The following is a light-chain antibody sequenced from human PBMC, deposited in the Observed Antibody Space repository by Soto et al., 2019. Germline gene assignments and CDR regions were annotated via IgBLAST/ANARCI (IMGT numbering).Light chain of an antibody. CDR3: AAWDDSLSVWV. CDR1: RSNIGSNY. CDR2: SHT. J-gene: IGLJ3*02. V-gene: IGLV1-47*02. Sequence: QPVLTQPPSASGTPGQRVTLSCSGSRSNIGSNYVYWYQQLPRTAPKLLIYSHTQRPSGVPDRFSGSKSGTSASLAISGLRSEDEADFYCAAWDDSLSVWVFGGGTKLTVL.